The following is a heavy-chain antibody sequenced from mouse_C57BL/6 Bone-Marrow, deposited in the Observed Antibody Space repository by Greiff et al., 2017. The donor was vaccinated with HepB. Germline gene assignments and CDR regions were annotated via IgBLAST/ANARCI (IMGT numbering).Heavy chain of an antibody. Sequence: QVHVKQSGAELARPGASVKLSCKASGYTFTSYGISWVKQRTGQGLEWIGEIYPRSGNTYYNEKFKGKATLTADKSSSTAYMELRSLTSEDSAVYFCARSATGTVFAYWGQGTLVTVSA. V-gene: IGHV1-81*01. CDR1: GYTFTSYG. CDR3: ARSATGTVFAY. J-gene: IGHJ3*01. D-gene: IGHD4-1*01. CDR2: IYPRSGNT.